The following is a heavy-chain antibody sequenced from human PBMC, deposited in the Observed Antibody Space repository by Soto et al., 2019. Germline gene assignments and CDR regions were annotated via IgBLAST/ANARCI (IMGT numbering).Heavy chain of an antibody. CDR3: ARDGKQLAPYTMDV. D-gene: IGHD1-1*01. CDR1: RFSFSSHA. CDR2: IWYDGSKK. V-gene: IGHV3-33*01. Sequence: QMQVVESGGGVVQPGRSLRLACAASRFSFSSHAMHWVRQAPGKGLEWVAQIWYDGSKKNYADSVKGRFTISRDNSNNMFYVQMNSLRADDTAVYYCARDGKQLAPYTMDVWGQGTTVTVSS. J-gene: IGHJ6*02.